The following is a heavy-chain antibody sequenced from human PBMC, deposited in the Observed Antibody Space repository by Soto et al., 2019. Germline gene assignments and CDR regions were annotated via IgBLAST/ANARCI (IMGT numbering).Heavy chain of an antibody. CDR3: ARDHLILPAHDFFYGSDV. V-gene: IGHV3-7*03. CDR1: GFTFSMYS. D-gene: IGHD2-21*02. J-gene: IGHJ6*02. CDR2: IPQDGVDG. Sequence: GGSLRLSCEVSGFTFSMYSMSWVRQSPGKGLEWVAKIPQDGVDGHYADSVKGRFTISRDNGKNSLYLQLNNLRAEDTAVYYCARDHLILPAHDFFYGSDVWGRGATVTVSS.